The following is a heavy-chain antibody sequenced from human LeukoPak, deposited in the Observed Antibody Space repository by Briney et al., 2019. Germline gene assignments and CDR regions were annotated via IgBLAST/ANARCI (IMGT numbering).Heavy chain of an antibody. J-gene: IGHJ4*02. V-gene: IGHV1-46*01. CDR2: INPSGGST. CDR1: GYTFTNFY. D-gene: IGHD3-22*01. CDR3: AREASDYDSSGSDTLFDY. Sequence: GASVKVSCKASGYTFTNFYMHWVRQVPGQGLEWMGIINPSGGSTSYAQKFQGRVTMTRDTSTSTVYMELSSLRSEDTAVYYCAREASDYDSSGSDTLFDYWGQGTLVTVSS.